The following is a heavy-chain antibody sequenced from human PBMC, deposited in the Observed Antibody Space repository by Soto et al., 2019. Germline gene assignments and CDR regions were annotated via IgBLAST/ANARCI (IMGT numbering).Heavy chain of an antibody. CDR1: EFTFSSFS. CDR2: IGSGSESI. Sequence: EVQLVESGGGCVQPGVSLRLYCAASEFTFSSFSRNWVRQAPGKRLEWISFIGSGSESIHYADSVRGRFTSSRDNAENSLSLQMHSLRVDDTAVYYCVRYVAVLADHWGLGNRVTVSS. CDR3: VRYVAVLADH. J-gene: IGHJ4*02. V-gene: IGHV3-48*01. D-gene: IGHD6-19*01.